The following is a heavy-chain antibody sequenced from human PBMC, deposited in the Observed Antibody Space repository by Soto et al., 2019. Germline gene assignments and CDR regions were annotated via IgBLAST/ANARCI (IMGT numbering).Heavy chain of an antibody. V-gene: IGHV1-3*05. D-gene: IGHD2-21*02. J-gene: IGHJ6*02. CDR1: GYAFSSYA. Sequence: QVQLVQSGAEEKQPGASVRVSCKASGYAFSSYAMHWVRQAPGQRLEWMGWINIGSGNTEYSQNFQDRITITRDTSASTVYLELSSLRSEDTAVYYCARDGGDCGYRLTYYYYLGMDVWGQGTTVTVPS. CDR3: ARDGGDCGYRLTYYYYLGMDV. CDR2: INIGSGNT.